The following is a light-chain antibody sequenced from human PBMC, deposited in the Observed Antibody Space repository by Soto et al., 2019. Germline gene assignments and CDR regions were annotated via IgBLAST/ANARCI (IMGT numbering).Light chain of an antibody. CDR1: QSVSSN. CDR3: QQYNNWPWT. J-gene: IGKJ1*01. CDR2: GAS. V-gene: IGKV3-15*01. Sequence: EIVLTQSPAALSLSPGERATLSCRASQSVSSNLAWHQQKPGQAPGLLIYGASTRATGIPDRFSGNGSGTEFTLTISSLQSEDFAVYYCQQYNNWPWTFGQGTKVEIK.